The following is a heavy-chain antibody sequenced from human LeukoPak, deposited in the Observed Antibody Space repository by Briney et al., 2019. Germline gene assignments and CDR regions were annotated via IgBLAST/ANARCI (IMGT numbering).Heavy chain of an antibody. V-gene: IGHV1-69*13. D-gene: IGHD2-21*01. Sequence: SVKVSCKASGGTFSSYAISWVRQAPGQGLEWMGGIIPIFVTANYAQKFQGRVTITADESTSTAYMGLSSLRSEDTAVYYCARPHGDSYCGGDCYYYWGQGTLVTVSS. CDR2: IIPIFVTA. CDR1: GGTFSSYA. J-gene: IGHJ4*02. CDR3: ARPHGDSYCGGDCYYY.